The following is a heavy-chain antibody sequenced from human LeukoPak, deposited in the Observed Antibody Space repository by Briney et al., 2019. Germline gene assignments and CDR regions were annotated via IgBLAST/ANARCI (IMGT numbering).Heavy chain of an antibody. CDR2: VSGSGDRM. V-gene: IGHV3-23*01. CDR3: AKAAAAPRFDF. Sequence: GGSLRLSCAASGFTFSSYWMSWVRQAPGKGLEWVATVSGSGDRMYHADSVKGRFTISRDNSKNTIYLQMNSLRAEDTALYYCAKAAAAPRFDFWGQGTLVTVSS. CDR1: GFTFSSYW. D-gene: IGHD6-13*01. J-gene: IGHJ4*02.